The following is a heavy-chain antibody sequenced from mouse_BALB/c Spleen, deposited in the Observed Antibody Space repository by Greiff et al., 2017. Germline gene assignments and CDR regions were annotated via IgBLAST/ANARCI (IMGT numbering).Heavy chain of an antibody. CDR3: ARKSPVTGYYFDY. CDR1: GYSITSGYY. Sequence: EVQVVESGPGLVKPSQSLSLTCSVTGYSITSGYYWNWIRQFPGNKLEWMGYISYDGSNNYNPSLKNRISITRDTSKNQFFLKLNSVTTEDTATYYCARKSPVTGYYFDYWGQGTTLTVSS. V-gene: IGHV3-6*02. CDR2: ISYDGSN. D-gene: IGHD4-1*01. J-gene: IGHJ2*01.